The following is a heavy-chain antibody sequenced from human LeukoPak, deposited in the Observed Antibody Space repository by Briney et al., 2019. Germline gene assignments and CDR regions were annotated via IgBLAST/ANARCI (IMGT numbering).Heavy chain of an antibody. CDR3: AKARVGAKGAFDI. J-gene: IGHJ3*02. D-gene: IGHD1-26*01. Sequence: GGSLRLSCAASGFTFSSYGMSWVRQAPGKGLEWVSAISGSGGSTYYADSVKGRFTISRDNSKNTLYLQMNSLRAEDTAVYYCAKARVGAKGAFDIWGQGTMVTVSS. CDR1: GFTFSSYG. CDR2: ISGSGGST. V-gene: IGHV3-23*01.